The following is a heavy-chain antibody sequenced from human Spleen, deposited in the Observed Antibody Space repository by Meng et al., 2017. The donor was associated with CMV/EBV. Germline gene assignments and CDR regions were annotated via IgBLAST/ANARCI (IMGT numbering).Heavy chain of an antibody. J-gene: IGHJ5*02. CDR3: ARDLAAAGWGFDP. V-gene: IGHV1-69*04. CDR1: GGTFSSYT. D-gene: IGHD6-13*01. Sequence: QASGGTFSSYTISWVRQAPGQGLEWMGRIIPILGIANYAQKFQGRVTITADKSTSTAYMELSSLRSEDTAVYYCARDLAAAGWGFDPWGQGTLVTVSS. CDR2: IIPILGIA.